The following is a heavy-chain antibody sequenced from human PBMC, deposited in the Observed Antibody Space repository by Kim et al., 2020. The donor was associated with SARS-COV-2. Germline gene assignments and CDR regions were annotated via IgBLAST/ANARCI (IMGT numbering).Heavy chain of an antibody. CDR3: ARGPSSSSIYYYGMDV. CDR1: GFTFSSYA. Sequence: GGSLRLSCAASGFTFSSYAMHWVRQAPGKGPEWVAVISYDGSNKYYADSVKGRFTISRDNSKNTLYLQMNSLRAEDTAVYYCARGPSSSSIYYYGMDVWG. CDR2: ISYDGSNK. V-gene: IGHV3-30-3*01. J-gene: IGHJ6*01. D-gene: IGHD6-6*01.